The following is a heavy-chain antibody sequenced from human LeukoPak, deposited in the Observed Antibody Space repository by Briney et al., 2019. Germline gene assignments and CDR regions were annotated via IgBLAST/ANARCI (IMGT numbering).Heavy chain of an antibody. CDR1: GGTFSGYY. CDR3: ARFRVIKGIAAAGTDDAFDI. V-gene: IGHV4-34*01. CDR2: INHSGST. Sequence: SETLSLTCAVDGGTFSGYYWSWIRQPPGKGLEWIGEINHSGSTNYNPSLKSRVTISVDTSKNQFSLKLSSVTAADTAVYYCARFRVIKGIAAAGTDDAFDIWGQGTMVTVSS. D-gene: IGHD6-13*01. J-gene: IGHJ3*02.